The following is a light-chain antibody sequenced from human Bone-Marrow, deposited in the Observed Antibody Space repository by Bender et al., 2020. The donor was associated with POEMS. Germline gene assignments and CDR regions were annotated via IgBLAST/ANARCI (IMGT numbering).Light chain of an antibody. CDR1: ALPKQY. V-gene: IGLV3-25*03. Sequence: SYELTQPPSVSVSPGQTAGITCSGDALPKQYAYWYQQKPGQAPVLVMSKDSERPSGIPERFSGSGSGTTVTLTISGVQAEDEADYYCQAWDSSTPVFGTGTKVTVL. CDR3: QAWDSSTPV. J-gene: IGLJ1*01. CDR2: KDS.